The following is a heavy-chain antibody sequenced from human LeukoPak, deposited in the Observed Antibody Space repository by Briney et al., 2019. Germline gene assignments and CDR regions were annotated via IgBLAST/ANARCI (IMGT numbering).Heavy chain of an antibody. Sequence: PGGSLRLSCAASGFTVSSNYMSWVRQAPGKGLEWVSVIYSGGSTYYADCVKGRFTISRHNSKNTLYLQMNSLRAEDTAVYYCARDVVKWFGDPPYGMDVWGQGTTVTVSS. CDR1: GFTVSSNY. CDR3: ARDVVKWFGDPPYGMDV. D-gene: IGHD3-10*01. V-gene: IGHV3-53*04. J-gene: IGHJ6*02. CDR2: IYSGGST.